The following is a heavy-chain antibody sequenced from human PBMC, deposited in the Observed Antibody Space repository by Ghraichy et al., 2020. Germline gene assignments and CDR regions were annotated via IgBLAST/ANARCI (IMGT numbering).Heavy chain of an antibody. CDR1: GFAFSSYG. D-gene: IGHD6-13*01. CDR3: ARAFSAGRDY. CDR2: IWYDGSNK. Sequence: GGSLRLSCAASGFAFSSYGMHWVRQAPGKGLEWVAIIWYDGSNKCYADSVKGRFTISRDNSKNTLYLQMNSLRAEDTAVYYCARAFSAGRDYWGQGTLVTVSS. J-gene: IGHJ4*02. V-gene: IGHV3-33*01.